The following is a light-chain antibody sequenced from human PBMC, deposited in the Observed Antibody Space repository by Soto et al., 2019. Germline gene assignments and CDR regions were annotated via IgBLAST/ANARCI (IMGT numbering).Light chain of an antibody. V-gene: IGKV3-20*01. Sequence: ESLLTQSQGTLSLSPWERATLFCRASQSVSSRFLAWYQQKPGQAPRLLIYGASNRATGIPDRFSGSGSGTDFTLTISRLEPEDFAVYYCQQYGSSGTFGQGTKVDIK. CDR1: QSVSSRF. J-gene: IGKJ1*01. CDR3: QQYGSSGT. CDR2: GAS.